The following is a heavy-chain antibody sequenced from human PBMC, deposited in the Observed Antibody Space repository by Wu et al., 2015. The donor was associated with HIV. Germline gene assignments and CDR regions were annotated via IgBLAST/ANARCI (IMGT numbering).Heavy chain of an antibody. D-gene: IGHD6-13*01. CDR3: TREGSSTWYPQDEFFQH. CDR1: GYNLSKYG. J-gene: IGHJ1*01. CDR2: ISVYNGNR. Sequence: QVQLVQSGVEVKKPGASVKVACKTSGYNLSKYGISWVRQAAGQGLEWMGWISVYNGNRNFAQKFQGRVTLTTDTSTNTAYMEMRSLTSDDTAVYYCTREGSSTWYPQDEFFQHWGQGTLVTVSS. V-gene: IGHV1-18*01.